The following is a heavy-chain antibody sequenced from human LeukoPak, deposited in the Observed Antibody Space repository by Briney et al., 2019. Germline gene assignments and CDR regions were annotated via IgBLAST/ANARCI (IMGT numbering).Heavy chain of an antibody. CDR2: IYYSGST. V-gene: IGHV4-59*01. J-gene: IGHJ4*02. CDR3: ARVHYDILTGYYPDYLDY. Sequence: SETLSLTCTVSGGSISSYYWSWIRQPPGKGLEWIGYIYYSGSTNYNPSLKSRVTISVDTSKNQFSLKLSSVTAADTAVYYCARVHYDILTGYYPDYLDYWGQGTLVTVSS. CDR1: GGSISSYY. D-gene: IGHD3-9*01.